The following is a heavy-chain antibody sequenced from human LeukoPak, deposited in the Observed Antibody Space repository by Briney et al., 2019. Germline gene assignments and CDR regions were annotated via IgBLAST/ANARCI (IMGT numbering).Heavy chain of an antibody. J-gene: IGHJ4*02. Sequence: PGGSLRLSCAASGFTFSNAWMSWVRQAPGKGLEWVGRIKSKTDGGTTDYAAPVKGRFTISRDDSKNTLYLQMNSLKAEDTAVYYCAKDKEYSSSSGLDCWGQGTLVTVSS. CDR2: IKSKTDGGTT. CDR3: AKDKEYSSSSGLDC. CDR1: GFTFSNAW. V-gene: IGHV3-15*01. D-gene: IGHD6-6*01.